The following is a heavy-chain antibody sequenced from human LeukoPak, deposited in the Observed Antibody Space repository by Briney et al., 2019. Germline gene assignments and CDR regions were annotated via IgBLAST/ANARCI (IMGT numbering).Heavy chain of an antibody. CDR1: GFPFITYA. CDR2: TSSNGGST. V-gene: IGHV3-64D*09. J-gene: IGHJ4*02. CDR3: VKGYCNSISCYIDY. Sequence: PGGSLRLSCSASGFPFITYAMHWVRQAPGKGLEYVSATSSNGGSTYHADSVKGRLTISRDNSKNTVYLQMSSLRAEDTAVYYCVKGYCNSISCYIDYWGQGTLVTVSS. D-gene: IGHD2-2*02.